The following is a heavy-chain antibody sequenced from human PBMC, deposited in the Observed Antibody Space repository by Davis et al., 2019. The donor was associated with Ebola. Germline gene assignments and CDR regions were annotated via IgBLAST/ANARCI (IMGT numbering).Heavy chain of an antibody. D-gene: IGHD4-11*01. J-gene: IGHJ4*02. CDR2: VRSHGSDD. V-gene: IGHV3-30*02. Sequence: PGGSLRLSCAASGFTFSSYDMHWVRQAPGRGLEWVAFVRSHGSDDHYADSVKGRFTISRDNSKNTLYLQMNSLRPEDTAVYYCARDSDDYSFDYWGQGTLVTVSS. CDR1: GFTFSSYD. CDR3: ARDSDDYSFDY.